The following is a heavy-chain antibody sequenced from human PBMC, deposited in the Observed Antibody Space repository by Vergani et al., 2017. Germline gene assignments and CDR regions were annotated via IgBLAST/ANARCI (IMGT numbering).Heavy chain of an antibody. D-gene: IGHD6-19*01. CDR3: AKADSGWPYYFDY. Sequence: QVQLVESGGGVVQPGGSLRLSCAASGFTFSSYGMHWVRQAPGKGLEWVAFIRYDGSNKYYADSVKGRFTISRDNSKNTLYLQMNSLRAEDTAVYYWAKADSGWPYYFDYWGQGTLVTVPS. V-gene: IGHV3-30*02. J-gene: IGHJ4*02. CDR2: IRYDGSNK. CDR1: GFTFSSYG.